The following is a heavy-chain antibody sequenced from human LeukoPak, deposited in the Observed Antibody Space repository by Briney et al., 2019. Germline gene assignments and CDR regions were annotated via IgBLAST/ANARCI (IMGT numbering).Heavy chain of an antibody. CDR1: GFTVSSNY. J-gene: IGHJ6*03. CDR2: IYSGGST. CDR3: ARDDYGDYYYYMDV. Sequence: PGGSLRLSCAASGFTVSSNYMSWVRQAPGKGLEWVSVIYSGGSTYYADSVKGRFTISRDNSKNTLYLQMNSLRAEDTAVYYCARDDYGDYYYYMDVWGKGTTVTVSS. D-gene: IGHD4-17*01. V-gene: IGHV3-53*01.